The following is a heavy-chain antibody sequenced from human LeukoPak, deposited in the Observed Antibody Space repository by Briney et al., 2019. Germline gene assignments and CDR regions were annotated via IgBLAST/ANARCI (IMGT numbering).Heavy chain of an antibody. Sequence: KPGGSLRLSCAASGFTFSSYSMNWVRQAPGKGLEWVSSISSSSSYIYYADSVKGRFTISRDNAKNSLYLQMNSLRAEDTAVYYCARDPDGDNAMRFDPWGQGTLVTVSS. CDR1: GFTFSSYS. J-gene: IGHJ5*02. CDR3: ARDPDGDNAMRFDP. CDR2: ISSSSSYI. D-gene: IGHD4-17*01. V-gene: IGHV3-21*01.